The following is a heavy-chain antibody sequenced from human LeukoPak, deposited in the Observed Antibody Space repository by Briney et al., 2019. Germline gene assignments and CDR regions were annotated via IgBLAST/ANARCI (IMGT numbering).Heavy chain of an antibody. V-gene: IGHV3-21*01. CDR1: GFTFSSYS. J-gene: IGHJ3*02. CDR2: ISSSSSYI. Sequence: PGGSLRLSCAASGFTFSSYSMNWVRQAPGKGLEWVSSISSSSSYIYYADSVKGRFTISRDNAKNSLYLQMNSLRAEDTAVYYCARDVIAVAAVNDAFDIWGQGTMVTVSS. D-gene: IGHD6-19*01. CDR3: ARDVIAVAAVNDAFDI.